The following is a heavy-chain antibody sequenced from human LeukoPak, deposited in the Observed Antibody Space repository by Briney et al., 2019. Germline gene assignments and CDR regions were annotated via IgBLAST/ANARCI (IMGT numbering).Heavy chain of an antibody. J-gene: IGHJ5*02. Sequence: GGSLRLSCAVSGFTFSSYGMNWVRQAPGKGLELFSSISSAGTYIYYADSVKGRFTISRDNAKNSLYLQMNSLTAEDTAVYYCARGIVGPTSRFDPWGQGTLVTVSS. CDR1: GFTFSSYG. CDR2: ISSAGTYI. V-gene: IGHV3-21*01. CDR3: ARGIVGPTSRFDP. D-gene: IGHD1-26*01.